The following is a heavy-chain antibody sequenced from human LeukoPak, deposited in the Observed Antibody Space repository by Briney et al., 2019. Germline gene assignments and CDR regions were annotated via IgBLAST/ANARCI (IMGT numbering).Heavy chain of an antibody. Sequence: GGSLRLSCTASGFTFSNFVMHWVRQPPGKGLQWVTEISYDGNKKTYVDSVKGRFTISRDNSKNTLYLQMNSLRDEDTAVYYCARGAQKILSFGEYPSDAFDIWGQGTMVSVSS. V-gene: IGHV3-30-3*01. CDR3: ARGAQKILSFGEYPSDAFDI. CDR2: ISYDGNKK. J-gene: IGHJ3*02. CDR1: GFTFSNFV. D-gene: IGHD3-10*01.